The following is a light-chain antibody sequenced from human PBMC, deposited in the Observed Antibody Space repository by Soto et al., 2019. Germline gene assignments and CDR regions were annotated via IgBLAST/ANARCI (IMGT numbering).Light chain of an antibody. V-gene: IGLV2-14*01. Sequence: SALTQPASVSGSPGKSITISCTGTSSDVGGYNYVSWYQQYPGKAPKLMIYDVSNRPSGVSNRFSGSKSGNTASLTISGLQAEDEADYYCSSYSSSSTPNYVFGIGTKVTVL. CDR3: SSYSSSSTPNYV. CDR1: SSDVGGYNY. CDR2: DVS. J-gene: IGLJ1*01.